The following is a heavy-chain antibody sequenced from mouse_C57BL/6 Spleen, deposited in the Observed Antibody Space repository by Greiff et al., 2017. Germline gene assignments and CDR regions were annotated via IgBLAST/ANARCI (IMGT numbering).Heavy chain of an antibody. CDR2: ISSGGSYT. CDR1: GFTFSSYG. CDR3: GRHDLYYFDY. V-gene: IGHV5-6*01. J-gene: IGHJ2*01. Sequence: EVQLVESGGDLVKPGGSLKLSCAASGFTFSSYGMSWVRQTPDKRLEWVATISSGGSYTYYPDSVKGRFTISRDNAKNTLYLQMSSLKSEDTAMXYCGRHDLYYFDYWGQGTTLTVSS.